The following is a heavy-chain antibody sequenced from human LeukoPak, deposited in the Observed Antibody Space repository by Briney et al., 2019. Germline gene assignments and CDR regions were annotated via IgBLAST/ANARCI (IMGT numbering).Heavy chain of an antibody. V-gene: IGHV3-74*01. CDR3: ASQPNSYGGEYYFDY. Sequence: PGGSLRLSCAASGFTFSSYWMHWVRQAPGKGLVWVSRINSDGSSTSYADSVKGRFTISRDNAKNTLYLQMNSLRAEDTAVYYCASQPNSYGGEYYFDYWGQGTLVTVS. CDR2: INSDGSST. J-gene: IGHJ4*02. CDR1: GFTFSSYW. D-gene: IGHD5-18*01.